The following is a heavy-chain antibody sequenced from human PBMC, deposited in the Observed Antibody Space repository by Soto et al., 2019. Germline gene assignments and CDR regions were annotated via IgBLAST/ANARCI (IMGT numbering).Heavy chain of an antibody. CDR3: ARRAAAGRSFDY. Sequence: GGSLRLSCAASGFTFSDYYMTWIRQAPGKGLEWVSYISSSGKSIYYADSVRGRFTVSRDNATNSLFLQMNSLRAEDTAVYYCARRAAAGRSFDYWGQGALVTVSS. CDR2: ISSSGKSI. J-gene: IGHJ4*02. D-gene: IGHD6-13*01. CDR1: GFTFSDYY. V-gene: IGHV3-11*01.